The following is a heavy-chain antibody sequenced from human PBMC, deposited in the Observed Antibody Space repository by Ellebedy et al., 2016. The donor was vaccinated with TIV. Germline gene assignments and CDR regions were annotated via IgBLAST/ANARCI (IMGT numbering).Heavy chain of an antibody. V-gene: IGHV3-23*01. CDR1: GFTFSLNW. J-gene: IGHJ6*03. CDR2: ISYSGGNT. Sequence: PGGSLRLSCAASGFTFSLNWMYWVRQAPGKGLEWVSTISYSGGNTYCAGSVKGRFTISRDNSKNTLFLQMNSRRAEDTAVYYCAKDLYGDYLMDVWGKGTTVTVSS. CDR3: AKDLYGDYLMDV. D-gene: IGHD4-17*01.